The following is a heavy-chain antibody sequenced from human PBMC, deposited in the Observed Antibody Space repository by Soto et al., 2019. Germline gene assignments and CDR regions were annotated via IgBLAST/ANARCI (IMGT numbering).Heavy chain of an antibody. V-gene: IGHV4-34*01. CDR3: AIFNMPRSYYGYGNFDY. D-gene: IGHD1-26*01. CDR1: GGSFSGYY. J-gene: IGHJ4*02. CDR2: INHSGST. Sequence: SETLSLTCAVYGGSFSGYYCCWIRQPPGKGLEWIGEINHSGSTNYNPSLKSRVTISVDTSKNQYTLQLSSVTAADTAVYYCAIFNMPRSYYGYGNFDYWGQGTLVTVSS.